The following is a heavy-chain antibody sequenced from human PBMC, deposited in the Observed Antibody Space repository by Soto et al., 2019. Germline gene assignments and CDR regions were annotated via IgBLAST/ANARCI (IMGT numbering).Heavy chain of an antibody. V-gene: IGHV1-46*01. CDR3: ARDNGYFDL. J-gene: IGHJ4*02. CDR1: GYTFTSYY. Sequence: GASVKVSCKASGYTFTSYYMHWVRQAPGQGPEWMGVINPNGGSTSYAQKFQDGVTMTRDKSTRTAFMEMRGLTPDDTAVYFCARDNGYFDLWGQGTLVTVSS. CDR2: INPNGGST.